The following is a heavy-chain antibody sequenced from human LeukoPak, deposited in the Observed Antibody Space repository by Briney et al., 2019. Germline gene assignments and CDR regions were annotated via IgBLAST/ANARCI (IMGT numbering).Heavy chain of an antibody. CDR1: GFTVSSNF. CDR3: VRSLNSGSYADL. D-gene: IGHD1-26*01. J-gene: IGHJ5*02. V-gene: IGHV3-53*01. Sequence: PGGSLRLSCAASGFTVSSNFMSWVRQAPGKGLEWVSVVYSVGTTYYADSVKGRFTISRDTSRNRLYLQMNSLRVDDTGVYYCVRSLNSGSYADLWGQGTLITVPS. CDR2: VYSVGTT.